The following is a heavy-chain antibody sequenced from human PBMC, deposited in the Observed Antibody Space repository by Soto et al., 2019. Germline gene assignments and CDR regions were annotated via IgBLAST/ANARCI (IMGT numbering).Heavy chain of an antibody. D-gene: IGHD2-2*01. Sequence: QVQLQQWGAGLLKPSETLSLTCAVYGGSFSGYYWSWIRQPPGKGLEWIGEINHSGSTNYNPSLKXXVXIXXDTSKNQFSLKLSSVTAADTAVYYCARGPAGDYHYWVQGTLVTVSS. CDR3: ARGPAGDYHY. CDR2: INHSGST. CDR1: GGSFSGYY. V-gene: IGHV4-34*01. J-gene: IGHJ4*02.